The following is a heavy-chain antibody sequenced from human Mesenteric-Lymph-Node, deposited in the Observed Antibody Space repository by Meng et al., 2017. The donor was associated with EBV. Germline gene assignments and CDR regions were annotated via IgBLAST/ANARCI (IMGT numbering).Heavy chain of an antibody. D-gene: IGHD6-19*01. Sequence: QVELMQSGAEVKKPGASVKVSCKASGYTFTNYAFHWLRQCPGQGFEWMGWVSAYNGNTEYPQKFQGRVAMTTDTSTTTVYMELRSLRPDDTATYYCVRTSVYSSGFSDFWGQGTLVTVSS. V-gene: IGHV1-18*01. J-gene: IGHJ4*02. CDR1: GYTFTNYA. CDR2: VSAYNGNT. CDR3: VRTSVYSSGFSDF.